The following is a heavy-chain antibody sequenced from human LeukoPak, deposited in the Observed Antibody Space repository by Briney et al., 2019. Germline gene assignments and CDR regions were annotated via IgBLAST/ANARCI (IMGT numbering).Heavy chain of an antibody. CDR2: IYYSGST. V-gene: IGHV4-59*08. J-gene: IGHJ5*02. CDR1: GGSISSYY. D-gene: IGHD2-15*01. CDR3: ALRGNGSGASCYGCGWFDT. Sequence: SETLSLTCTVSGGSISSYYWSWIRQPPGKGLEWIGYIYYSGSTNYNPSLKSRVTISVDTSKNQFSLKLSSVNAADTAVYYCALRGNGSGASCYGCGWFDTWGQGTLVTVSS.